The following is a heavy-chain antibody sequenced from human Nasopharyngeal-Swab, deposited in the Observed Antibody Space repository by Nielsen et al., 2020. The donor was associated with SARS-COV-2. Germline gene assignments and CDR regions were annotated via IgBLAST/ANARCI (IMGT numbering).Heavy chain of an antibody. CDR2: IYYSGST. V-gene: IGHV4-59*01. D-gene: IGHD2-2*01. J-gene: IGHJ4*02. CDR1: GGSISSYY. CDR3: ARSVVVPVLPQYYFDY. Sequence: SETLSLTCTVSGGSISSYYWSWIRQPPGKGLEWIGYIYYSGSTNYNPSLKSRVTISVDTSKNQFSLKLSSVTAADTAVYYCARSVVVPVLPQYYFDYWGQGTLVTVSS.